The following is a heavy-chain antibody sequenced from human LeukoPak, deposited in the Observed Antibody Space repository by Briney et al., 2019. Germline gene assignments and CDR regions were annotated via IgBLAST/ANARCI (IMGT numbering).Heavy chain of an antibody. Sequence: PGGSLRLSCAASGFTFSDYYMSWIRQAPGKELDWVSYISSSGSTRYYADSVKGRFTISRDNAKNSLYLQMNSLRAEDTAAYYCARDGHYCDSSGFMGYWGQGTLVTVSS. J-gene: IGHJ4*02. D-gene: IGHD3-22*01. CDR2: ISSSGSTR. CDR1: GFTFSDYY. V-gene: IGHV3-11*04. CDR3: ARDGHYCDSSGFMGY.